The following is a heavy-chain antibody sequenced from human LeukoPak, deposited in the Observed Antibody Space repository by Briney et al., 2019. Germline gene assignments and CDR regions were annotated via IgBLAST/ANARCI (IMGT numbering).Heavy chain of an antibody. V-gene: IGHV3-7*01. D-gene: IGHD6-13*01. Sequence: GGSLRLSCAASGFTFSSYWMSWVRRAPGKGLEWVANIKQDGSEKYYVDSVKGRFTISRDNAKNSLYLQMNSLRAEDTAVYYCARDLVAAALYYFDYWGQGTLVTVSS. J-gene: IGHJ4*02. CDR3: ARDLVAAALYYFDY. CDR1: GFTFSSYW. CDR2: IKQDGSEK.